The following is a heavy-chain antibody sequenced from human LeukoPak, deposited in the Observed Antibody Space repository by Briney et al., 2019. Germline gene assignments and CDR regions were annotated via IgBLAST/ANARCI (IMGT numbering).Heavy chain of an antibody. Sequence: LSLTCTVSGGSISSDNYYWSWIRQPAGKGLEWVSYISSSGSTIYYADSVKGRFTISRDNAKNSLYLQMNSLRAEDTAVYYCARDYDSGWYYFDYWGQGTLVTVSS. CDR2: ISSSGSTI. V-gene: IGHV3-11*04. J-gene: IGHJ4*02. CDR1: GGSISSDNYY. D-gene: IGHD6-19*01. CDR3: ARDYDSGWYYFDY.